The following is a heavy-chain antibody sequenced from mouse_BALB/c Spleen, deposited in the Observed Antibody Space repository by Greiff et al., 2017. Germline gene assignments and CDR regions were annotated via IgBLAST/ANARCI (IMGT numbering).Heavy chain of an antibody. J-gene: IGHJ1*01. CDR1: GFNIKDYY. V-gene: IGHV14-1*02. CDR3: ARYYGSSWYFDV. D-gene: IGHD1-1*01. Sequence: EVQLQQSGAELVRPGALVKLSCKASGFNIKDYYMHRVKQRPEQGLEWIGWIDPENGNTIYDPKFQGKASITADTSSNTAYLQLSSLTSEDTAVYYCARYYGSSWYFDVWGAGTTVTVSS. CDR2: IDPENGNT.